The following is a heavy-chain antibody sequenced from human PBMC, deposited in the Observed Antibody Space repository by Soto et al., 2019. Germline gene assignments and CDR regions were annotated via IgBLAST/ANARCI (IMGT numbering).Heavy chain of an antibody. Sequence: EVQLVESGGDLVQPGRSLRLSCTASGFTFGDYAMSWFRQAPGKGLEWVGFIRSKARGGATEYAASVKGRFTISRDDSQSIAYLQMNSLKTEDTAVYYCTRDKLGARAFDVCGQGTIVTVSS. J-gene: IGHJ3*01. D-gene: IGHD6-6*01. CDR1: GFTFGDYA. CDR3: TRDKLGARAFDV. CDR2: IRSKARGGAT. V-gene: IGHV3-49*03.